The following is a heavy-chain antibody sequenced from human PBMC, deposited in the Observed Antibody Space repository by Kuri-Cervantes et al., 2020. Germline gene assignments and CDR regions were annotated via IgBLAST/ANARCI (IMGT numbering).Heavy chain of an antibody. CDR2: INSDGSST. CDR3: AKDIGGQYSYARNYYYGMDV. CDR1: GFTFSSYW. Sequence: GESLKISCAASGFTFSSYWMHWVRQAPGKGLVWVSRINSDGSSTSYADSVKGRFTISRDNAKNSLYLQMNSLRAEDTALYYCAKDIGGQYSYARNYYYGMDVWGQGTTVTVSS. J-gene: IGHJ6*02. V-gene: IGHV3-74*01. D-gene: IGHD5-18*01.